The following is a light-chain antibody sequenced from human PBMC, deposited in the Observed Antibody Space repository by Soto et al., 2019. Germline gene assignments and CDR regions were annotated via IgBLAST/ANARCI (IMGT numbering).Light chain of an antibody. CDR3: QQYGSSPWT. V-gene: IGKV3-20*01. Sequence: VLTQSPATLSLPPGERATLSCKASQSVRSSYLAWYQQKPGQAPRLLIYGASSRATGISDRFSGSGSGTDFTLTISRLEPEDFAVYYCQQYGSSPWTFGQGTKVDIK. CDR2: GAS. J-gene: IGKJ1*01. CDR1: QSVRSSY.